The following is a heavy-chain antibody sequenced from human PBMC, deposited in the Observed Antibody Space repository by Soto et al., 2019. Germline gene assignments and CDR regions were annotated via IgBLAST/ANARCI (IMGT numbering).Heavy chain of an antibody. J-gene: IGHJ6*02. Sequence: GASVKVSCKASGGTFSSYAISWVRQAPGQGLEWMGGIIPIFGTANYAQKFQGRVTITADESTSTAYMELSSLRSEDTAVYYCARDLDIVLVPASISVLRAPAFLYPMHVCLQGTKVTLSS. CDR3: ARDLDIVLVPASISVLRAPAFLYPMHV. CDR1: GGTFSSYA. CDR2: IIPIFGTA. V-gene: IGHV1-69*13. D-gene: IGHD2-2*03.